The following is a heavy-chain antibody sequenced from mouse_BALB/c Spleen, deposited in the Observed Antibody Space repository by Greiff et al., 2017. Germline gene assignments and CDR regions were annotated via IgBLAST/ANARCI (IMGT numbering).Heavy chain of an antibody. Sequence: VKLMESGPGLVAPSQSLSITCTVSGFSLTGYGVNWVRQPPGKGLEWLGMIWGDGSTDYNSALKSRLSISKDNSKSQVFLKMNSLQTDDTARYYCARGRGYRYYFDYWGQVTTLTVSS. CDR1: GFSLTGYG. CDR2: IWGDGST. V-gene: IGHV2-6-7*01. CDR3: ARGRGYRYYFDY. D-gene: IGHD1-2*01. J-gene: IGHJ2*01.